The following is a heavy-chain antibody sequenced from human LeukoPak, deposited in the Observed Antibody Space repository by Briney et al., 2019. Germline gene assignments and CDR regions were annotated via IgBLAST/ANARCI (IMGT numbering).Heavy chain of an antibody. CDR1: GFTFSSYA. J-gene: IGHJ5*02. D-gene: IGHD5-18*01. Sequence: GGSLRLSCAASGFTFSSYAMHWVRQAPGKGLEWVAAISNDGSNKYYVDSVKGRFAISRDNSKYTLYLQMNSLTTEDTALYYCARALWMQLPVGSWGQGTLVTVSS. CDR3: ARALWMQLPVGS. V-gene: IGHV3-30*09. CDR2: ISNDGSNK.